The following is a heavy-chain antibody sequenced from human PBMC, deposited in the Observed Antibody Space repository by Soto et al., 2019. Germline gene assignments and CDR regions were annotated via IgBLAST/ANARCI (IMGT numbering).Heavy chain of an antibody. J-gene: IGHJ4*02. V-gene: IGHV1-3*01. CDR1: GYTFTSYA. CDR2: INAGNGNT. D-gene: IGHD1-26*01. CDR3: AREEVRYGGYYFDY. Sequence: ASVKVSCKASGYTFTSYAMHWVRQAPGQRLEWMGWINAGNGNTKYSQKFQGRVTITRDTSASTAYMELSSLRSEDTAVYYCAREEVRYGGYYFDYWGQGTLVTVSS.